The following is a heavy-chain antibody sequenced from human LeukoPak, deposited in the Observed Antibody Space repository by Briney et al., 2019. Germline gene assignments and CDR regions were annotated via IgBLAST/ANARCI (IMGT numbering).Heavy chain of an antibody. CDR2: IYSSGST. CDR3: ARDPWRELQHDAFDI. D-gene: IGHD1-26*01. CDR1: GGSFTSGSYY. J-gene: IGHJ3*02. Sequence: SETLSLTCTVSGGSFTSGSYYWSWIRQPAGKGLEWIGHIYSSGSTNYSPSLKSRVTISVDTSKNQFSLKLSSVTAADTAVYYCARDPWRELQHDAFDIWGQGTMVTVSS. V-gene: IGHV4-61*09.